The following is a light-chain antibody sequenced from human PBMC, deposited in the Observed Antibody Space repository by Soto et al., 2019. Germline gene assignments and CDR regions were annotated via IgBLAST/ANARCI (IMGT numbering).Light chain of an antibody. CDR3: QTWGTGIQLI. J-gene: IGLJ2*01. CDR1: SGHSTYA. V-gene: IGLV4-69*01. CDR2: LNSDGSH. Sequence: QLVLTQSPSASASLGASVKLTCTLSSGHSTYAIAWHQQQPEKGPRYLMKLNSDGSHSKGDGIPDRFSGSSSGAERYLTIAILQAEDDADYYCQTWGTGIQLIFGGGTKLTVL.